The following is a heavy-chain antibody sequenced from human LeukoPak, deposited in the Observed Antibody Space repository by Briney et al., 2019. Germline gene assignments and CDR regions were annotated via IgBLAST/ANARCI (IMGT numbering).Heavy chain of an antibody. CDR1: GFAFGSYS. J-gene: IGHJ6*02. CDR3: ARDLHYYVAMDV. V-gene: IGHV3-48*04. CDR2: IWDSSRIT. Sequence: PGGSLRLSCAASGFAFGSYSMNWVRQAPGKGLEWLSYIWDSSRITYQADSVKGRFTISRDNSKSMLFLQLNSLRAEDTALYYCARDLHYYVAMDVWGQGTTVTVSS. D-gene: IGHD3-10*02.